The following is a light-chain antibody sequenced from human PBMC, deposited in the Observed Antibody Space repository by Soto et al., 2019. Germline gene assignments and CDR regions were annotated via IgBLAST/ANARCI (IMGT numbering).Light chain of an antibody. J-gene: IGLJ3*02. Sequence: NFMLTQPHSVSESPGKTVTISCTRSSCNIAFNYVQWYQQRPGSAPTPVIYENDQRASGVPDRFSGSIGTSPTSASLTISGLKTEAEAAYDCQSFDASSRVFGGGTQLTVL. CDR1: SCNIAFNY. V-gene: IGLV6-57*04. CDR2: END. CDR3: QSFDASSRV.